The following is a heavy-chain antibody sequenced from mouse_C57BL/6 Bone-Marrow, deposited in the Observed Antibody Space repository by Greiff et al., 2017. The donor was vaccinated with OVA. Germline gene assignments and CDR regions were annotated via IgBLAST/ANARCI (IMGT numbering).Heavy chain of an antibody. V-gene: IGHV1-69*01. Sequence: QVQLQQPGAELVMPGASVKLSCKASGYTFTSYWMHWVKQRPGQGLEWIGEIDPSDSYTNYNQKFKGKSTLTLDKSSSTAYMQLSSLTSEDTAVYYCAGGDFAMDYWGQGTSVTVSS. J-gene: IGHJ4*01. CDR2: IDPSDSYT. CDR3: AGGDFAMDY. CDR1: GYTFTSYW.